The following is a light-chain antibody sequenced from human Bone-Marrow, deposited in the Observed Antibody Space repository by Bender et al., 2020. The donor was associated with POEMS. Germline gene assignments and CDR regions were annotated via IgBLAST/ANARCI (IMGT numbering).Light chain of an antibody. CDR2: QDT. CDR3: QEWDTYSGI. CDR1: DLGDKY. V-gene: IGLV3-1*01. Sequence: SYEVTQPPSVSVSPGQTASLTCSGDDLGDKYVAWYQQKPGQSPVLVIYQDTKRPSGIPERFSGSNSGNTATLTISGTQAMDEADYYCQEWDTYSGIFGGGTKLTVL. J-gene: IGLJ2*01.